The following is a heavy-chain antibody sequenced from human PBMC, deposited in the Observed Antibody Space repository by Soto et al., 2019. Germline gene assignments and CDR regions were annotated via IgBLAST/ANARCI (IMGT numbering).Heavy chain of an antibody. CDR3: AKDSIRRSFSRSSTRARDAFDI. CDR2: ISWDSRSV. J-gene: IGHJ3*02. Sequence: GGSLRLSCAVSGFTFEDYAMHWVRQAPGKGLEWVSGISWDSRSVAYADSVKGRFTISRDNAENSLHLQMNSLRAEDTAVYYCAKDSIRRSFSRSSTRARDAFDIWGQGTMVTVSS. CDR1: GFTFEDYA. V-gene: IGHV3-9*01. D-gene: IGHD6-6*01.